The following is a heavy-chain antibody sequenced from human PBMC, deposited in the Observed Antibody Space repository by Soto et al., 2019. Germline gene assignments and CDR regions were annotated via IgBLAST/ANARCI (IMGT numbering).Heavy chain of an antibody. J-gene: IGHJ5*02. CDR2: IYYSGCT. V-gene: IGHV4-31*03. CDR3: AREKEGWFDP. CDR1: GGSISSGGYY. Sequence: PSETLSLTCTVSGGSISSGGYYWSWIRQHPGKGLEWIGYIYYSGCTYYNPSLKSRVTISVDTSKNQFSLKLSSVTAADTAVYYCAREKEGWFDPWGQGTLVTVSS.